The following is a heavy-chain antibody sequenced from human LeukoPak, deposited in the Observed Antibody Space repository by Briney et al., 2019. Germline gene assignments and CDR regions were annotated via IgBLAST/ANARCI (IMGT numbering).Heavy chain of an antibody. J-gene: IGHJ4*02. CDR1: GFTFSYFS. CDR3: ARDSGHHYDQLDC. Sequence: GGSLRVSCAASGFTFSYFSLTWVRQAPGKGLEWVAYISVSGSRTSYADSVQGRFIISRDDAKNSLYLQMNSLRDEGTAVYYCARDSGHHYDQLDCWGQGTLVTVSS. CDR2: ISVSGSRT. D-gene: IGHD3-22*01. V-gene: IGHV3-48*02.